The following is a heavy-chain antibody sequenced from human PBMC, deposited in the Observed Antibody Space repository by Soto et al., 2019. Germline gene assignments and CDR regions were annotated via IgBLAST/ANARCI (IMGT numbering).Heavy chain of an antibody. CDR3: ARGVPVRFDY. J-gene: IGHJ4*02. D-gene: IGHD4-17*01. Sequence: SETLSLTCTVSGGSISNYYWSWIRQPPGKGLEWIGYIYHSGSTYYNPSLKSRVTISVDRSKNQFSLKLSSVTAADTAVYYCARGVPVRFDYWGQGTLVTV. CDR1: GGSISNYY. CDR2: IYHSGST. V-gene: IGHV4-59*12.